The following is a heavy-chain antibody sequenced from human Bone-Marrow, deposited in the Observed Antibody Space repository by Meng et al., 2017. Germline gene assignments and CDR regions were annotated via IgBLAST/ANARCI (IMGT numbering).Heavy chain of an antibody. D-gene: IGHD3-3*01. J-gene: IGHJ5*01. CDR2: INPSGGST. CDR3: ARDPSVKGGFGSGCYSGGRNWFDP. V-gene: IGHV1-46*01. CDR1: GYTFTSYY. Sequence: ASVKVSCKASGYTFTSYYIHWVRQAPGQGLEWMGIINPSGGSTSYAQKFQGRVTMTRDTSTSTVYMELSSLRSEDTDVYYCARDPSVKGGFGSGCYSGGRNWFDPWGQGTLVTVSS.